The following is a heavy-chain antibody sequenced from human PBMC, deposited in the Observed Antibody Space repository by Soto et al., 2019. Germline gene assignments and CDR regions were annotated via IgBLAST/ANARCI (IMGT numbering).Heavy chain of an antibody. CDR2: IDSSSNYI. Sequence: EVQLAESGGGLVQPGGSLRLSCAASGFSFNSYSMNWVRQTPGRGLEWVSSIDSSSNYIYHADSVKGRFTISRDNAKNSLYLQMNSVRVEDTAVYYCARDLSYYGSGSYYYFDLWGQGTLVAVSS. CDR3: ARDLSYYGSGSYYYFDL. J-gene: IGHJ4*02. D-gene: IGHD3-10*01. V-gene: IGHV3-21*01. CDR1: GFSFNSYS.